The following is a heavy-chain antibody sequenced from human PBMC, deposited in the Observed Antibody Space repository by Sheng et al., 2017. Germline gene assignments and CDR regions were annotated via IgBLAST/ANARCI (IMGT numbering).Heavy chain of an antibody. D-gene: IGHD4-17*01. V-gene: IGHV3-9*01. Sequence: EVQLVESGGGLVQPGRSLRLSCAASGFTFDDYAMHWVRQAPGKGLEWVSGISWNSGSIGYADSVKGRFTISRDNAKNSLYLQMNSLRAEDTALYYCAKEYGFYGMDVWGQG. J-gene: IGHJ6*02. CDR2: ISWNSGSI. CDR3: AKEYGFYGMDV. CDR1: GFTFDDYA.